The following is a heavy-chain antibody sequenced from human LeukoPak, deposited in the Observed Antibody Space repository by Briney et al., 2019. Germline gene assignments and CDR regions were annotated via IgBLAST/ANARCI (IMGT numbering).Heavy chain of an antibody. Sequence: GGSLRLSCAASGFTFSSYEMNWVRQAPGKGLEWVSYISSSGSTIYYADSMKGRFTISRDNAKNSLYLQMNSLRAEDTAVYYCEGMVRGVIPFDYWGQGTLVTVSS. CDR2: ISSSGSTI. V-gene: IGHV3-48*03. D-gene: IGHD3-10*01. CDR3: EGMVRGVIPFDY. J-gene: IGHJ4*02. CDR1: GFTFSSYE.